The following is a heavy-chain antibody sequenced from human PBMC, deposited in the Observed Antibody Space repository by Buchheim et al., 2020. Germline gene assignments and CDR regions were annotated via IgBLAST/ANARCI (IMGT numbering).Heavy chain of an antibody. CDR3: ARDRDAYDGYFYYSLDV. J-gene: IGHJ6*02. V-gene: IGHV3-33*01. D-gene: IGHD5-24*01. Sequence: QVQVVESGGGVVQPGRSLRLSCAASGFTFSTYGMHWVRQAPGQGLEWVAAIWYDGTNKYYADSVQGRFTFSRDNSKNRLYLQMNSLRAEDTAVYYCARDRDAYDGYFYYSLDVWGQGTT. CDR2: IWYDGTNK. CDR1: GFTFSTYG.